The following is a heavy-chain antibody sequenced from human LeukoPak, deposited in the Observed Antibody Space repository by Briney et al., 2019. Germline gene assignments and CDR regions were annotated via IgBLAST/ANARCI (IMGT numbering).Heavy chain of an antibody. CDR2: ISYSGST. CDR1: GGSISSYF. CDR3: ARGGSSSPLY. J-gene: IGHJ4*02. Sequence: SETLSLTCTVSGGSISSYFWSWFRQPPGKGLEWIGYISYSGSTNYNPSLKSRITISVDTSKNQFSLKLSSVTAADTAVYYCARGGSSSPLYWGQGTLVTVSS. D-gene: IGHD6-6*01. V-gene: IGHV4-59*01.